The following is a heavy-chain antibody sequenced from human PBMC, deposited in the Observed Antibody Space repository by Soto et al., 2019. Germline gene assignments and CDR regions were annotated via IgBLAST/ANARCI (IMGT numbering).Heavy chain of an antibody. D-gene: IGHD3-22*01. CDR1: GGTFSSYA. Sequence: QVQLVQSGAEVKKPGSSVKVSYKASGGTFSSYAISWVRQAPGQGLEWMGGIIPIFGTANYAQKFQGRVTITADESTSTAYMELSSLRSEDTAVYYCARGSDSSGPTTDNWFDPWGQGTLVTVSS. J-gene: IGHJ5*02. CDR2: IIPIFGTA. V-gene: IGHV1-69*12. CDR3: ARGSDSSGPTTDNWFDP.